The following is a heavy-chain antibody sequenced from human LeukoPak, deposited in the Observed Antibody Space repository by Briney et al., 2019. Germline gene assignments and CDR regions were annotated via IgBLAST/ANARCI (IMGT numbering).Heavy chain of an antibody. CDR2: ISWDGGST. D-gene: IGHD2-15*01. V-gene: IGHV3-43D*03. CDR1: GFTFDDYA. J-gene: IGHJ4*02. CDR3: AKVMGRGYCSGGSCTTFDY. Sequence: PGGSLRLSCAASGFTFDDYAMHWVRQAPGKGVEGVSLISWDGGSTYYADSVKGGFTISRDNSKNSLYLQMNSLRAEDTALYYCAKVMGRGYCSGGSCTTFDYWGQGTLVTVSS.